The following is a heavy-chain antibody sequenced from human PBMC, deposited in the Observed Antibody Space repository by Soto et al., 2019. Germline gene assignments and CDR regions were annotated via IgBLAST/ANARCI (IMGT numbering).Heavy chain of an antibody. J-gene: IGHJ6*02. CDR1: RFTFSSYC. CDR2: ISGGSIST. D-gene: IGHD6-19*01. V-gene: IGHV3-23*01. Sequence: LXLSCGASRFTFSSYCMSWVRQAPWKGLEWVSAISGGSISTYYADSVKGRFTISRDNSKNTLYLQMKSLTDEDTATYYCAKGVDNSGWYYSGMDVWGQGTTVTVSS. CDR3: AKGVDNSGWYYSGMDV.